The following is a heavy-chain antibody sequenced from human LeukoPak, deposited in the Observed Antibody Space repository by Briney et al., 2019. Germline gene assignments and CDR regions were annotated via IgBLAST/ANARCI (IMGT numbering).Heavy chain of an antibody. CDR2: IYSGGST. CDR1: GFTVSSNY. Sequence: PGGSLRLSCAASGFTVSSNYMSWVRQAPGKGLEWVSLIYSGGSTYYADSVKGRFTISRDNSKNTLYLQMNSLRAEDTAVYYCAKDPNGDSQHFDYWGQGTLVTVSS. V-gene: IGHV3-53*01. CDR3: AKDPNGDSQHFDY. D-gene: IGHD2-21*01. J-gene: IGHJ4*02.